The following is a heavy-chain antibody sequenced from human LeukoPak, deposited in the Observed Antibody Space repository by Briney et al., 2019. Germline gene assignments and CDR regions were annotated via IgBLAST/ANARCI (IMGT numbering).Heavy chain of an antibody. CDR3: ARGNQGNWFEY. J-gene: IGHJ4*02. CDR2: TSTDGGST. V-gene: IGHV3-74*01. CDR1: GLSLRRHW. D-gene: IGHD4-23*01. Sequence: PGGSLTLSCVPSGLSLRRHWMHWLRLAPGKGLVWVSRTSTDGGSTAYADPVRGRFSISRDNARNTLYLQMTSLRAEDTAVYCARGNQGNWFEYWGKGALVTVPS.